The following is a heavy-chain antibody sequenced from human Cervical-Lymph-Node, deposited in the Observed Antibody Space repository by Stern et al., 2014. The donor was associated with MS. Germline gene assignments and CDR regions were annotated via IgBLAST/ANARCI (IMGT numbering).Heavy chain of an antibody. V-gene: IGHV1-69*01. Sequence: VQLVQSGAEVKKPGSSVKVSCKASGGTFSSYAISWVRQAPGQGLEWMGGIIPIFGTANYAQKFQGRVTITADESTRTAYMERSRLRSEDPAVYYCARGELKEGLVRGMDVWGQGTTVTVSS. CDR2: IIPIFGTA. CDR3: ARGELKEGLVRGMDV. CDR1: GGTFSSYA. D-gene: IGHD1-26*01. J-gene: IGHJ6*02.